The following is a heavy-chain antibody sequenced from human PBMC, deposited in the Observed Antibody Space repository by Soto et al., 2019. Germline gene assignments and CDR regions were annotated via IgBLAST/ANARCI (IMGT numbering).Heavy chain of an antibody. Sequence: QVQLVESGGGVVQPGRSLRLSCAASGFTFSSYGMHWVRQAPGKGLEWVAVISYDGSNKYYADSVKGRFTISRDNPKNTLYLQMNSLRAEDTAVYYCAKSPEKDYGDTDWYVDLWGRGTLVTVSS. D-gene: IGHD4-17*01. CDR2: ISYDGSNK. J-gene: IGHJ2*01. V-gene: IGHV3-30*18. CDR3: AKSPEKDYGDTDWYVDL. CDR1: GFTFSSYG.